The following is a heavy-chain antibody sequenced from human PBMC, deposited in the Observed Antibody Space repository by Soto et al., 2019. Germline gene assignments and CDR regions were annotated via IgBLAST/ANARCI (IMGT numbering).Heavy chain of an antibody. J-gene: IGHJ2*01. V-gene: IGHV3-74*01. CDR2: ISADGNTV. CDR3: ARRRGDSALSWYFDL. D-gene: IGHD4-17*01. Sequence: EVRLVESGGDLVQPGGSLRLSCAASGFTFSSDSMHWGRQAPGKGLVWVSRISADGNTVNYADSVKGRLIISRDNAKNTLYLQMNSLRDEDTAVYYCARRRGDSALSWYFDLWGRGALVSVSS. CDR1: GFTFSSDS.